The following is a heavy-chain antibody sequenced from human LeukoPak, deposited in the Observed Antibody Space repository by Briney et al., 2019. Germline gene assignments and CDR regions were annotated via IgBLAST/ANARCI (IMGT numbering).Heavy chain of an antibody. D-gene: IGHD6-13*01. J-gene: IGHJ4*02. V-gene: IGHV4-34*01. Sequence: GSLRLSYADSGFTFSSYAMSWVRQPPGKGLEWIGEINHSGSTNYNPSLKSRVTMSVDTSKNQFSLKLTSVTAADTAVYYCAKGRDSSSWFLETSFDYWGQGILVTVSS. CDR3: AKGRDSSSWFLETSFDY. CDR2: INHSGST. CDR1: GFTFSSYA.